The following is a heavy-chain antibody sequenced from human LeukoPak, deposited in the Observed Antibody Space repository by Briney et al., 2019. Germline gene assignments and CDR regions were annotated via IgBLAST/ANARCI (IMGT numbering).Heavy chain of an antibody. J-gene: IGHJ3*02. Sequence: SGGSLRLSCAASGFTFSSYWMSWVRQAPGKGLEWVANIKQDGSEKYYVDSVKGRFTISRDNAKNSLYLQMNSLRAEDTAVDYCAREIGSGHYDFWSGPRDDAFDIWGQGTMVTVSS. V-gene: IGHV3-7*01. CDR1: GFTFSSYW. D-gene: IGHD3-3*01. CDR3: AREIGSGHYDFWSGPRDDAFDI. CDR2: IKQDGSEK.